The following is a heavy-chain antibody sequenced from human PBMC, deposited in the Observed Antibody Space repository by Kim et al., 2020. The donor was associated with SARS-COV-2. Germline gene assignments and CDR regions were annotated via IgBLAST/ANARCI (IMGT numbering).Heavy chain of an antibody. D-gene: IGHD3-16*02. J-gene: IGHJ6*01. CDR1: GFTFDDYA. Sequence: GGSLRLSCAASGFTFDDYAMHWVRQAPGKGLEWVSGISWNSGSIGYADSVKGRFTISRDNAKNSLYLQMNSLRAEDTALYYCAKAEYYDYVRGSYRYDY. CDR3: AKAEYYDYVRGSYRYDY. V-gene: IGHV3-9*01. CDR2: ISWNSGSI.